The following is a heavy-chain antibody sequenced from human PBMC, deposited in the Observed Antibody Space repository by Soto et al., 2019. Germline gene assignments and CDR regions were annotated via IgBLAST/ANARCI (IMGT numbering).Heavy chain of an antibody. CDR3: ASSYGSGYRAFDY. D-gene: IGHD3-10*01. Sequence: QVQLVQSGAEVKKPGSSVRVSCKASGDTFTFYSINWVRQAPGLGLEWMGRINPILSMSNYAQRFQGRVTMTADKSTSTAYMERISLRSEDTAMYYWASSYGSGYRAFDYWGQGALVTVSS. J-gene: IGHJ4*02. CDR2: INPILSMS. V-gene: IGHV1-69*02. CDR1: GDTFTFYS.